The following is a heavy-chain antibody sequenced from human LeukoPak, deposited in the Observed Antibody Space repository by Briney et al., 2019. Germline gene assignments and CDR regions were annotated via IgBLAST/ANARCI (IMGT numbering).Heavy chain of an antibody. CDR2: IYYSGST. CDR1: GGSISSSSYY. D-gene: IGHD3-10*01. J-gene: IGHJ6*03. CDR3: ARGRVTRGWYGEDYYMDV. V-gene: IGHV4-39*07. Sequence: SETLSLTCTVSGGSISSSSYYWGWIRQPPGKGLEWIGSIYYSGSTYYNPSLKSRVTISVDTSKNQFSLKLSSVTAADTAVYYCARGRVTRGWYGEDYYMDVWGKGTTVTVSS.